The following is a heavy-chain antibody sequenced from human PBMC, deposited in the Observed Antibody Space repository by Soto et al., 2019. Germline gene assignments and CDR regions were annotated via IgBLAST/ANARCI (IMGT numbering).Heavy chain of an antibody. Sequence: SETLSLTCTVSGGSISSYYWSWIRQPPGKGLEWIGYIHYSGSTNYNPSLKSRVTISVDTSKNQLSLKLSSVTAADTAVDYCARGTGYSSSWYGDYWGQGTLVTVSS. V-gene: IGHV4-59*01. D-gene: IGHD6-13*01. CDR1: GGSISSYY. J-gene: IGHJ4*02. CDR2: IHYSGST. CDR3: ARGTGYSSSWYGDY.